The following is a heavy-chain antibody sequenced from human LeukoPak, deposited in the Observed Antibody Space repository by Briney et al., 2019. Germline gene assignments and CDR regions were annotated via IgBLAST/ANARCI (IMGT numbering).Heavy chain of an antibody. D-gene: IGHD6-6*01. J-gene: IGHJ5*02. CDR1: GFTFSSHD. V-gene: IGHV3-48*04. Sequence: PGGSLRLSCAASGFTFSSHDMNWVRQAPGKGPEGVSYIISSSRTIYYADSVKGRFTISRDNAKNSLYLQMNSLRAEDTAVYYCARPSSSGWFDPWGQGTLVTVSS. CDR3: ARPSSSGWFDP. CDR2: IISSSRTI.